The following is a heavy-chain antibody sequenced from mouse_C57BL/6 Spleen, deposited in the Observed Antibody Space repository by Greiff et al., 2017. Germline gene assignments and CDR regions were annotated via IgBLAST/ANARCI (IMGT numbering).Heavy chain of an antibody. D-gene: IGHD3-2*02. V-gene: IGHV1-19*01. J-gene: IGHJ2*01. CDR3: ARSRGSSGYFDY. CDR1: GYTFTDYY. Sequence: VQLQQSGPVLVKPGASVTMSCKASGYTFTDYYMNWVKQSHGKSLEWIGVINPYNGGTSYNPKFKGKATLTVDKSSSTAYMELNSLTSEDSAVYYCARSRGSSGYFDYWGQGTTLTVSS. CDR2: INPYNGGT.